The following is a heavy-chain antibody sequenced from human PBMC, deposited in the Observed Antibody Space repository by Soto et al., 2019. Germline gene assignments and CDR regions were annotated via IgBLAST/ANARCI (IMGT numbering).Heavy chain of an antibody. V-gene: IGHV1-58*01. D-gene: IGHD2-2*01. Sequence: ASVKVSCKASGFTFTSSAVQWVRQARGQRLEWIGWIVVGSGNTNYAQKFQERVTITRDMSTSTAYMELSSLRSEDTAVYYCATSPDIVVVPAAPLPFYYYYYGMDVWGQGTTVTVS. J-gene: IGHJ6*02. CDR2: IVVGSGNT. CDR3: ATSPDIVVVPAAPLPFYYYYYGMDV. CDR1: GFTFTSSA.